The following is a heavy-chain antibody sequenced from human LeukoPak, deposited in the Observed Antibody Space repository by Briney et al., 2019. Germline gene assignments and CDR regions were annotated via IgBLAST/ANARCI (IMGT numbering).Heavy chain of an antibody. Sequence: SETLSLTCTVSGGSISSYYWSWIRQPPGKGLQCIGYIYYSGSTNYNPSLKSRVTISVDTSKNQFSLKLSSMTAADTAVYYCARSNMVRGYYYGMDVWGQGTTVTVSS. V-gene: IGHV4-59*01. J-gene: IGHJ6*02. D-gene: IGHD3-10*01. CDR3: ARSNMVRGYYYGMDV. CDR1: GGSISSYY. CDR2: IYYSGST.